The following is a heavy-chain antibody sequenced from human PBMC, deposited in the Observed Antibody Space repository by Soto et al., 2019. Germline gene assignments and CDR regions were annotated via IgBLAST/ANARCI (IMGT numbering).Heavy chain of an antibody. J-gene: IGHJ5*02. CDR3: ASLYYYDSSGYELNWFDP. D-gene: IGHD3-22*01. CDR2: INHSGST. V-gene: IGHV4-34*01. Sequence: SETLYLSCAVSGWSFSCYYLRLIRQPPGKGLEWIGEINHSGSTNYNPSLKSRVTISVDTSKNQFSLKLSSVTAADTAVYYCASLYYYDSSGYELNWFDPWGQGTLVTVSS. CDR1: GWSFSCYY.